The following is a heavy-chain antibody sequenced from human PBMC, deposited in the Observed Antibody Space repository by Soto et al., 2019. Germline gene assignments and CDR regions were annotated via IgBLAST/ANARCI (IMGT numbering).Heavy chain of an antibody. J-gene: IGHJ6*02. D-gene: IGHD6-13*01. CDR2: INAGNGNT. Sequence: GASVKVSCKASGYTFTSYAMHWVRQAPGQRLEWMGWINAGNGNTKYSQKFQGRVTITRDTSASTAYMELSSLRSEDTAVYYCARGFGIAAGGLSYYYGMDVWGQGTTVTVSS. CDR1: GYTFTSYA. V-gene: IGHV1-3*01. CDR3: ARGFGIAAGGLSYYYGMDV.